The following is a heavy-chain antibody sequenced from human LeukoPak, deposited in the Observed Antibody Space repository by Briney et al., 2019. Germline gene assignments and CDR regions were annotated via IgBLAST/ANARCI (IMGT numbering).Heavy chain of an antibody. CDR2: ISGSSSTI. D-gene: IGHD6-13*01. V-gene: IGHV3-48*01. J-gene: IGHJ5*02. CDR3: ARGVIVAAPINWFDP. Sequence: GGSLRLSCAASGFTFSSYSMNWVRQAPGKGLEWGSYISGSSSTIYYADSVKGRFTISRDNGKNTLYLQMNSLRAEDTAVYYCARGVIVAAPINWFDPWGQGTLVTVSS. CDR1: GFTFSSYS.